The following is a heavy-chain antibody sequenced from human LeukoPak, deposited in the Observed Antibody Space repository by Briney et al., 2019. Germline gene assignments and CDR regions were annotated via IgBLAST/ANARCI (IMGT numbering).Heavy chain of an antibody. Sequence: SETLSLTCTVSGGSISSSDYFWSWIRQPPGKGLEWIGHIYRSGSTYYNPSLKSRVTISVDRSKNQFSLNLSSVTAADTAVYYCARYSSSGAFDIWGQGTMVTVSS. CDR1: GGSISSSDYF. V-gene: IGHV4-30-2*01. D-gene: IGHD6-6*01. J-gene: IGHJ3*02. CDR3: ARYSSSGAFDI. CDR2: IYRSGST.